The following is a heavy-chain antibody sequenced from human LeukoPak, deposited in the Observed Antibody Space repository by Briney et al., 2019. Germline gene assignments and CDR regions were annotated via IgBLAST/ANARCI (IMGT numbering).Heavy chain of an antibody. D-gene: IGHD2-21*02. CDR2: INHSGST. J-gene: IGHJ2*01. CDR1: GGSFSGYY. V-gene: IGHV4-34*01. CDR3: ARHSLSRQHIVVVTAVHWYFDL. Sequence: SETLSLTCAVYGGSFSGYYWSWIRQPPGKGLEWIGEINHSGSTNYNPSLKSRVTISVDTSKNQFSLKLNSVTAADTAVYYCARHSLSRQHIVVVTAVHWYFDLWGRGTLVTVSP.